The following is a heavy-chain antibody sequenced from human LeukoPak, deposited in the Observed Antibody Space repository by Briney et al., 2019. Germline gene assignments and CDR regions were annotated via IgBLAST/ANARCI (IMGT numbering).Heavy chain of an antibody. Sequence: GGTLRLSCAASGFTFSSYGMSWVRQAPGKGLKWASAIIGGVGSTYYADSVKGRFTISRDNSKNTLYLQMNSLRSDDTAVYYCARVLYYYDSSGYYSVVYYFDYWGQGTLVTVSS. D-gene: IGHD3-22*01. J-gene: IGHJ4*02. CDR2: IIGGVGST. CDR1: GFTFSSYG. CDR3: ARVLYYYDSSGYYSVVYYFDY. V-gene: IGHV3-23*01.